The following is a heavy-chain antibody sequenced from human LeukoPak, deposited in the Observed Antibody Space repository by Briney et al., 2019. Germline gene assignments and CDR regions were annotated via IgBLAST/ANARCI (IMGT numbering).Heavy chain of an antibody. J-gene: IGHJ4*02. Sequence: PSETLSLTCDVSGASISRGGYSWSWIRQPPGKGLEWIGYIYHSGSTYYNPSLKSRVTISMGRSKNQFSLKLSSVTAADTAVYYCARHLYGSGSPLDYWGQGILVTVSS. CDR1: GASISRGGYS. CDR2: IYHSGST. CDR3: ARHLYGSGSPLDY. D-gene: IGHD3-10*01. V-gene: IGHV4-30-2*01.